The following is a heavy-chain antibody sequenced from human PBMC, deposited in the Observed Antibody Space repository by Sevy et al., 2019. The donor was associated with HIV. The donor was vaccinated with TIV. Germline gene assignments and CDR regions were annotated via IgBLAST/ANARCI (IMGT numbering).Heavy chain of an antibody. D-gene: IGHD3-22*01. CDR2: ITTNGATT. CDR1: XFSFSTYG. CDR3: ATXPXSHYXDSSAYYDXQ. J-gene: IGHJ4*02. V-gene: IGHV3-23*01. Sequence: GGSLRLSCEXXXFSFSTYGMXWVRQAPGKGLEWVSGITTNGATTYYADSVKGRFTISRDNSKNTLYLQMNSLRAEDTAVYXCATXPXSHYXDSSAYYDXQXGQGTLVTVSS.